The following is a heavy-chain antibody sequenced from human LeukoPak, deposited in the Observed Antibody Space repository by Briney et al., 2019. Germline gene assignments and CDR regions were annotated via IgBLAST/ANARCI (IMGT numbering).Heavy chain of an antibody. CDR3: AKRSSSWRYYYMDV. V-gene: IGHV3-33*06. D-gene: IGHD6-13*01. Sequence: SGRSLRLSCAASGFTFSSYGMHWVRQAPGKGLEWVAVIWYDGGNKYYADSVKGRFTISRDNSKNTLYLQMNSLRAEDTAVYYCAKRSSSWRYYYMDVWGKGTTVTVSS. J-gene: IGHJ6*03. CDR2: IWYDGGNK. CDR1: GFTFSSYG.